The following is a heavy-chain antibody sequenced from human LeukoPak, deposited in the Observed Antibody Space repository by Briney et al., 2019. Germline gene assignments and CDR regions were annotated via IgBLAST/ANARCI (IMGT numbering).Heavy chain of an antibody. V-gene: IGHV3-30*18. D-gene: IGHD3-22*01. CDR3: AKEVDYYDSSGYTIYYYYYGMDV. J-gene: IGHJ6*02. CDR1: GFTFSSYG. Sequence: GGSLRLSCAASGFTFSSYGMHWVRQAPGKGLGWVAVISYDGSNKYYADSVKGRFTISRDNSKNTLYLQMNSLRAEDTAVYYRAKEVDYYDSSGYTIYYYYYGMDVWGQGTTVTVSS. CDR2: ISYDGSNK.